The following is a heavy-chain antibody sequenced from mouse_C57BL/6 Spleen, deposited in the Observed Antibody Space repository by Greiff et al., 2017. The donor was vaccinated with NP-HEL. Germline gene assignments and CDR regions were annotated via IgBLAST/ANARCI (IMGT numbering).Heavy chain of an antibody. CDR3: ARCPYDGRGFAY. J-gene: IGHJ3*01. CDR2: IDPSDSYT. CDR1: GYTFTSYW. Sequence: QVQLQQPGAELVMPGASVKLSCKASGYTFTSYWMHWVKQRPGQGLEWIGEIDPSDSYTNYNQKFKGKSTLTVDKSSSTAYMQLSSLTSEDSAVYYCARCPYDGRGFAYWGQGTLGTVSA. V-gene: IGHV1-69*01. D-gene: IGHD2-3*01.